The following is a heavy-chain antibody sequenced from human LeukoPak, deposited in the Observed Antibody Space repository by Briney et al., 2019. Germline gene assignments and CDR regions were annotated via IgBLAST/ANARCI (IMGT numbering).Heavy chain of an antibody. J-gene: IGHJ5*02. CDR3: ARRGELLWDWFDP. Sequence: SETLSLTCAVYGGSFSGYYWSWIRQPPGKGLEWIGEINHSGSTNYNPSLKSRVTISVDTSKNQFSLKLSSVTAADTAVYYCARRGELLWDWFDPWGQGTLVTVSS. CDR2: INHSGST. D-gene: IGHD1-26*01. CDR1: GGSFSGYY. V-gene: IGHV4-34*01.